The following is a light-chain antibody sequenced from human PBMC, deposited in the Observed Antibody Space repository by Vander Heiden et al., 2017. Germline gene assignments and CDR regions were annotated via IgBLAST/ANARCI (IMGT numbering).Light chain of an antibody. CDR3: AAWDDSLTGLV. CDR1: SSHIGSNA. Sequence: QSVLTQPPSTSGTPGQRVTISCSGSSSHIGSNAVNWYQQLPGAAPRPLICNNDQRPSGVPDRFSGSKSGTSASLSVSGLRSEDEADYYCAAWDDSLTGLVFGGGTKLTVL. CDR2: NND. V-gene: IGLV1-44*01. J-gene: IGLJ2*01.